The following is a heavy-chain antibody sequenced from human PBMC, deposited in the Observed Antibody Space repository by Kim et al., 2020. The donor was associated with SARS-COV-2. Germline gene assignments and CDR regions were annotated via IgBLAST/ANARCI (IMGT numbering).Heavy chain of an antibody. J-gene: IGHJ4*02. V-gene: IGHV4-34*01. Sequence: NYNPSLKSRVTISVDTSKNQFSLKLSSVTAADTAVYYCATRYNWNYVWGYWGQGTLVTVSS. CDR3: ATRYNWNYVWGY. D-gene: IGHD1-7*01.